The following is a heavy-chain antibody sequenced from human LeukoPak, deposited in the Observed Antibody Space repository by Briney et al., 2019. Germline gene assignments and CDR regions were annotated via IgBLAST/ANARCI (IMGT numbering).Heavy chain of an antibody. Sequence: GGSLRLSCAASEFTFSSYSMNWVRQAPGKGLEWVSYITNSGNSKSYADSVKGRFTISRDNSKNTLYLQMNSLRAEDTAVYYCAKDLPPHDYSNYYAFDIWGQGTMVTVSS. V-gene: IGHV3-48*01. CDR2: ITNSGNSK. D-gene: IGHD4-11*01. CDR1: EFTFSSYS. CDR3: AKDLPPHDYSNYYAFDI. J-gene: IGHJ3*02.